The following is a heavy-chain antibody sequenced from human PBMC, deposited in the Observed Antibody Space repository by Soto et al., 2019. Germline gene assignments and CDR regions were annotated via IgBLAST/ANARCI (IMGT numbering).Heavy chain of an antibody. CDR2: ISSSGSTI. J-gene: IGHJ6*02. Sequence: EVQLVESGGGLVQPGGSLRLSCAASGFTFSRDEMNWVRQAPGKGLEWVSYISSSGSTIYYADAVKGRFTISRDNAKDSLYLQRISLRGEDTAVYYCARDRLDYDFWSGYYDYYYGMDVWGQGTTVTVSS. D-gene: IGHD3-3*01. V-gene: IGHV3-48*03. CDR3: ARDRLDYDFWSGYYDYYYGMDV. CDR1: GFTFSRDE.